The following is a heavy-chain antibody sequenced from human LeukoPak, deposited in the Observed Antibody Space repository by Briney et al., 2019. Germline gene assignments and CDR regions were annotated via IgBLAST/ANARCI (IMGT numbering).Heavy chain of an antibody. J-gene: IGHJ5*02. D-gene: IGHD6-19*01. CDR2: ISSSSSYI. V-gene: IGHV3-21*01. Sequence: GGSLRLSCAASGFTHSSYSMNLVRQAPGKGLEWVSSISSSSSYIYYADSVKGRFTISRDNAKNSLYLQMNSLRAEDTAVYYCAREPGSSGWYDNWFDPWGQGTLVTVSP. CDR1: GFTHSSYS. CDR3: AREPGSSGWYDNWFDP.